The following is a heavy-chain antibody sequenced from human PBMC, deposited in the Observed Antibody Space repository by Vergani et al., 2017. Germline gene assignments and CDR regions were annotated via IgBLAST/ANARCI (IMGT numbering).Heavy chain of an antibody. Sequence: EVQLLESGGGLVQPGGSLRLSCAASGFTFSSYSMNWVRQAPGKGLEWVSYISSSSSTIYYADSVKGRFTISRDNAKNSLYLQMNSLRAEDTAVYYCARAPYCSGGSCYSLDAFDIWGQGTMVTVSS. CDR3: ARAPYCSGGSCYSLDAFDI. J-gene: IGHJ3*02. CDR2: ISSSSSTI. D-gene: IGHD2-15*01. V-gene: IGHV3-48*01. CDR1: GFTFSSYS.